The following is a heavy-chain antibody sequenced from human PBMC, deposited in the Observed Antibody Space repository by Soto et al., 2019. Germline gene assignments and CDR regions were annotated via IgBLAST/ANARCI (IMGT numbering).Heavy chain of an antibody. Sequence: QVQLQQWGAGLLKPSETLSLTCAVYGGSFSGYYWSWIRQPPGKGLEWIGEINHSGSTNYNPSLKKRVTRAVYTSKNQVSLQLSAVTAADTGVYYCARGQQWLVHGGMDPWGQGTLVTVSS. J-gene: IGHJ5*02. CDR3: ARGQQWLVHGGMDP. D-gene: IGHD6-19*01. CDR2: INHSGST. CDR1: GGSFSGYY. V-gene: IGHV4-34*01.